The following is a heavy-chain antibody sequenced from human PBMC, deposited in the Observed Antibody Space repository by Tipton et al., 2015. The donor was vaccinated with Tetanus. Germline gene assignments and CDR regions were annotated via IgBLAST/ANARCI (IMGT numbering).Heavy chain of an antibody. D-gene: IGHD3-10*01. Sequence: LRLSCAVSGGSISSGDYSWSWTRQPPGKGLEWIGYIYDSGSTYYNPSLKSRVTISEDRSKNQISLRLKSVTAADTAVYYCARVKGTYNHYGLDVWGQGTTVTVAS. CDR3: ARVKGTYNHYGLDV. CDR2: IYDSGST. J-gene: IGHJ6*02. CDR1: GGSISSGDYS. V-gene: IGHV4-30-2*01.